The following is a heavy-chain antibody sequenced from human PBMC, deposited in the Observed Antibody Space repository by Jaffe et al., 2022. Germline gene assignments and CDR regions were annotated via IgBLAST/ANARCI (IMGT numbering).Heavy chain of an antibody. V-gene: IGHV3-48*03. CDR2: ISSSGSTI. Sequence: EVQLVESGGGLVQPGGSLRLSCAASGFTFSSYEMNWVRQAPGKGLEWVSYISSSGSTIYYADSVKGRFTISRDNAKNSLYLQMNSLRAEDTAVYYCARAAYGDYGIDYWGQGTLVTVSS. CDR1: GFTFSSYE. J-gene: IGHJ4*02. D-gene: IGHD4-17*01. CDR3: ARAAYGDYGIDY.